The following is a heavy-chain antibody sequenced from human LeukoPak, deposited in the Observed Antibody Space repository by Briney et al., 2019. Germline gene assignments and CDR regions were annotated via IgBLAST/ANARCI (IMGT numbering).Heavy chain of an antibody. D-gene: IGHD2-15*01. CDR2: MNPNSGNT. CDR1: GYTFTSYD. V-gene: IGHV1-8*01. Sequence: ASVKVSCKASGYTFTSYDINWVRQATGQGLEWMGWMNPNSGNTGYAQKFQGRVTMPRNTSISTAYMELSSLRSEDTAVYYCARVRIRCSGGSCSLYYWGQGTLVTVSS. J-gene: IGHJ4*02. CDR3: ARVRIRCSGGSCSLYY.